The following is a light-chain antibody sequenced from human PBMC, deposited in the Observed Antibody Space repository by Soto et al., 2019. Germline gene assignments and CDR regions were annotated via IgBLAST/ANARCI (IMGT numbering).Light chain of an antibody. J-gene: IGKJ1*01. CDR2: GAS. Sequence: TALTQSPGTRCLSPGERATLSCGASQNVSGNLLVLYQQHPGQAPRLLIYGASSRATGIPDRFSGSGSGTDFSLTIRRMEPDDFAVYYCQKYGNFWTFCQGTKVDIK. CDR1: QNVSGNL. CDR3: QKYGNFWT. V-gene: IGKV3-20*01.